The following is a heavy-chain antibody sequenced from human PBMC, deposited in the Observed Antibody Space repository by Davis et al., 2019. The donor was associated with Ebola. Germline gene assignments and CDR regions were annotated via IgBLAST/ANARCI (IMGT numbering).Heavy chain of an antibody. D-gene: IGHD4-17*01. Sequence: GESLKISCAASGFTVSSNYMSWVRQAPGKGLEWVSVIYSGGSTYYADSVKGRFTISRDNAKNSLYLQMNSLRAEDTAVYYCARDPVTVTSFDYWGQGTLVIVSS. CDR2: IYSGGST. CDR3: ARDPVTVTSFDY. CDR1: GFTVSSNY. V-gene: IGHV3-53*01. J-gene: IGHJ4*02.